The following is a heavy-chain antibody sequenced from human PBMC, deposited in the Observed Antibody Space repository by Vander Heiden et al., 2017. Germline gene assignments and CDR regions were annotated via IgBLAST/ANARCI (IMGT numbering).Heavy chain of an antibody. CDR3: AKQLWDGDV. V-gene: IGHV3-23*01. Sequence: VQLLESGGGLIQAGGSMRLSCAASGFTFNTYAMSWVGQAPGRGLEWVSTISDSGHNTHYADSVKGRFTISRDNSKNTLYLQINSLRAEDTAIYYCAKQLWDGDVWGQGTTVTVSS. CDR1: GFTFNTYA. D-gene: IGHD1-1*01. J-gene: IGHJ6*02. CDR2: ISDSGHNT.